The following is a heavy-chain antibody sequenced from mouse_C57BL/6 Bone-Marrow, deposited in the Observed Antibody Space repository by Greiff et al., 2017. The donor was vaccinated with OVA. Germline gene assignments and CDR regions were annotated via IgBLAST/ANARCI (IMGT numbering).Heavy chain of an antibody. D-gene: IGHD4-1*01. V-gene: IGHV8-8*01. J-gene: IGHJ4*01. CDR3: ARIKGPGTTDYAMDY. CDR1: GFSLSTFGMG. Sequence: QVTLKESGPGILQPSQTLSLTCSFSGFSLSTFGMGVGWIRQPSGKGLEWLAHIWWVDVTYYNPALKSRLTISKDTSKNQVFLKIANVDTADTATYYCARIKGPGTTDYAMDYWGQGTSVTVSS. CDR2: IWWVDVT.